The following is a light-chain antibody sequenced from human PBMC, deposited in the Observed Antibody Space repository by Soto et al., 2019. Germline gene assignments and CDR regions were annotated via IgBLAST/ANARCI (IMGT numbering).Light chain of an antibody. CDR3: KSYAGSKTYV. V-gene: IGLV2-8*01. CDR1: KNDIGVYDF. CDR2: EVV. Sequence: QSVLTQPPSASGSPGQSVTISCTGTKNDIGVYDFVSWYQHHPGKAPRLIIYEVVQRPSGVPDRFSGSKSGNTASLTVSGLQAADAADYFCKSYAGSKTYVFGSGTKVTVL. J-gene: IGLJ1*01.